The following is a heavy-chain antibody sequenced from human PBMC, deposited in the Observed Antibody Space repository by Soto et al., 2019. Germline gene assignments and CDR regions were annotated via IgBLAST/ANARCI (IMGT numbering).Heavy chain of an antibody. CDR3: ARAVAGTRVSDY. D-gene: IGHD6-19*01. CDR2: IYHSGST. CDR1: GGSISSGGYS. Sequence: TLSLTCAVSGGSISSGGYSWSWIRQPPGKGLEWIGYIYHSGSTNYNPSLKSRVTISVDKSKNQFSLKLSSVTAADTAVYYCARAVAGTRVSDYWGQGTLVTVSS. V-gene: IGHV4-30-2*01. J-gene: IGHJ4*02.